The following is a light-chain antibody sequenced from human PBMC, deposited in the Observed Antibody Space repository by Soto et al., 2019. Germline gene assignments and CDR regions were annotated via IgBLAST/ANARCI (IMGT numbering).Light chain of an antibody. CDR2: EVS. CDR1: RSLSGW. Sequence: DFQMTQSPSTLSASVGDRVTITCRASRSLSGWLAWYQQKPGKAPKLLIYEVSTLQSGVPSRFSGSGSGTEFTLTISSLQPDDFATYYCQQYYGSWTFGQGTKVEIK. J-gene: IGKJ1*01. CDR3: QQYYGSWT. V-gene: IGKV1-5*03.